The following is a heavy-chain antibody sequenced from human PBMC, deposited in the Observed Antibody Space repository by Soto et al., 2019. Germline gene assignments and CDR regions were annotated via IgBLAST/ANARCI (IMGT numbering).Heavy chain of an antibody. CDR1: GFTFSSYG. CDR3: AKEPLTARVLIGYYYYYGMDV. V-gene: IGHV3-30*18. Sequence: GGSLRLSCAASGFTFSSYGMHWVRQAPGKGLEWVAVISYDGSNKYYADSVKGRFTISRDNSKNTLYLQMNSLRAEDTAVYYCAKEPLTARVLIGYYYYYGMDVWGQGTTVTVSS. J-gene: IGHJ6*02. CDR2: ISYDGSNK. D-gene: IGHD2-21*01.